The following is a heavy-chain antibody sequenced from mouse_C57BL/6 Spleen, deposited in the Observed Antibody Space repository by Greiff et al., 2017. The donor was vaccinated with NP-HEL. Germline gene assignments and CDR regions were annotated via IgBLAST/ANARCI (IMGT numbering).Heavy chain of an antibody. V-gene: IGHV5-15*01. J-gene: IGHJ4*01. CDR3: ARQGVLRGYAMDY. CDR2: ISNLAYSI. CDR1: GFTFSDYG. D-gene: IGHD1-1*01. Sequence: EVKLQESGGGLVQPGGSLKLSCAASGFTFSDYGMAWVRQAPRKGPEWVAFISNLAYSIYYADTVTGRFTISRENAKNTLYLEMSSLRSEDTAMYYCARQGVLRGYAMDYWGQGTSVTVSS.